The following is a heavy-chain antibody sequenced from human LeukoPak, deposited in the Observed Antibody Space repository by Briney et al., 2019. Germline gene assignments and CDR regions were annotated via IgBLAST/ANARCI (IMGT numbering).Heavy chain of an antibody. CDR2: IYTSGST. D-gene: IGHD6-19*01. V-gene: IGHV4-4*07. J-gene: IGHJ4*02. CDR1: GGSISSYY. CDR3: ARDAGYGASSGWFDY. Sequence: SETLSLTCTVSGGSISSYYWSWIRQPAGKGLEWIGRIYTSGSTNYNPSLKSRVTISVDTSKNQFSLKLSSVTAADTAVYYCARDAGYGASSGWFDYWGQGTLVTVSS.